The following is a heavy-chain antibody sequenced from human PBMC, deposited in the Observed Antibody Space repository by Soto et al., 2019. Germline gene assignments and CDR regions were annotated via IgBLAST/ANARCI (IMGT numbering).Heavy chain of an antibody. D-gene: IGHD3-9*01. Sequence: VKVSCKASGYTFTDYYMHWVRQAPGQGLEWVGWINPKSGGTSYARKFQGRVTMTRDTSISTANMELTRLTSDDTAVYYCARDYNILTGSLWAWGQGTLVTVSS. CDR1: GYTFTDYY. CDR2: INPKSGGT. J-gene: IGHJ4*02. V-gene: IGHV1-2*02. CDR3: ARDYNILTGSLWA.